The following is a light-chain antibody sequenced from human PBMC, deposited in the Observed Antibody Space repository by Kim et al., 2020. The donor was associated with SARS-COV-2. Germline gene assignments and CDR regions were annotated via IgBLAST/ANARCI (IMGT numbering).Light chain of an antibody. CDR1: STKIGSNT. CDR3: AAWDDSLNVV. Sequence: PGQRVTISCSGSSTKIGSNTVNRYPPLPGTAPTLLIHSTNQGPSGVPDRFSGSKSGTSASLAISGLQSEDEADYYCAAWDDSLNVVFGGGTQLTVL. J-gene: IGLJ2*01. CDR2: STN. V-gene: IGLV1-44*01.